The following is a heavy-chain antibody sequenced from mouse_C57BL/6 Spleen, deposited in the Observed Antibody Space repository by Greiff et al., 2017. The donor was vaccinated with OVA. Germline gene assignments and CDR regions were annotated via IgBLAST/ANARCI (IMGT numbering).Heavy chain of an antibody. CDR3: ARDGYYGLYYFDY. CDR1: GYTFTDYY. CDR2: INPNNGGT. D-gene: IGHD2-3*01. V-gene: IGHV1-26*01. J-gene: IGHJ2*01. Sequence: EVQLQQSGPELVKPGASVKISCKASGYTFTDYYMNWVKQSHGKSLEWIGDINPNNGGTSYNQKFKGKATLTVDKSSSTAYMELRSLTSEDSAVYYGARDGYYGLYYFDYWGQGTTLTVSS.